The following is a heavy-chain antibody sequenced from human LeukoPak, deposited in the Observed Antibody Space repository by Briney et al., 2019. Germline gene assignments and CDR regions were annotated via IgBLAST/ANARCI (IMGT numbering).Heavy chain of an antibody. Sequence: GGSLRLSWAASGFTFRSYWMHWVRQAPGKGLVWVSRINSDGRSTTYADSVKGRFTISRDNAKNTLYLQMNSLRADDTAVYYCATSPALVADWGQGTLVTVSS. CDR1: GFTFRSYW. J-gene: IGHJ4*02. V-gene: IGHV3-74*01. CDR3: ATSPALVAD. D-gene: IGHD3-16*02. CDR2: INSDGRST.